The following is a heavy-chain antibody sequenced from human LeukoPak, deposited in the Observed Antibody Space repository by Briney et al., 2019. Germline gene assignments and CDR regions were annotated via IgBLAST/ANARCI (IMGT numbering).Heavy chain of an antibody. D-gene: IGHD4-17*01. V-gene: IGHV4-59*01. CDR2: IYYSGST. CDR1: GDSISSYY. CDR3: ARDSGDWFDP. J-gene: IGHJ5*02. Sequence: SETLSLTCTVSGDSISSYYWSWIRQPPGKGLEWIGYIYYSGSTNYNPSLKSRVTISVDTSKNQFSLKLSSVTAADTAVYYCARDSGDWFDPWGQRTLVTVSS.